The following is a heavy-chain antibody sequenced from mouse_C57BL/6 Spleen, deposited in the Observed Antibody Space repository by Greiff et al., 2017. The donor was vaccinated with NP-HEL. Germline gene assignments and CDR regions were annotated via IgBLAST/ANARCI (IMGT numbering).Heavy chain of an antibody. CDR2: IYPGDGDT. J-gene: IGHJ3*01. CDR1: GYAFSSSW. CDR3: ARWDYGSSPRFAY. Sequence: QVQLQQSGPELVKPGASVKISCKASGYAFSSSWMNWVKQRPGKGLEWIGRIYPGDGDTNYNGKFKGKATLTADKSSSTAYMQLSSLTSEDSAVYFCARWDYGSSPRFAYWGQGTLVTVSA. D-gene: IGHD1-1*01. V-gene: IGHV1-82*01.